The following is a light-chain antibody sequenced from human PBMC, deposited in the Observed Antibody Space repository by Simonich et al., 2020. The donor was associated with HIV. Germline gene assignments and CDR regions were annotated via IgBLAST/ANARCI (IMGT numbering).Light chain of an antibody. J-gene: IGLJ2*01. Sequence: QSALTQPRSVSGSPGQSVTISCTGTSSDVGGYNYVSWYQQHPGKAPKLIIYDVNRRPSGVPDRFSGSKSGNTASLTICGLQAEDEADYYCCSYAGSYTYVFGGGTKLTVL. CDR2: DVN. CDR1: SSDVGGYNY. V-gene: IGLV2-11*01. CDR3: CSYAGSYTYV.